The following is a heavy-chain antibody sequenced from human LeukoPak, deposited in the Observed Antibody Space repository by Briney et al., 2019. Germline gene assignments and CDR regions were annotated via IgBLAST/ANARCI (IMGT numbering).Heavy chain of an antibody. CDR1: GGSIGSSSYY. J-gene: IGHJ4*02. CDR2: FYYSGST. V-gene: IGHV4-39*07. Sequence: SETLSLTCTVSGGSIGSSSYYWGWIRQPPGKGLEWIGSFYYSGSTYYNPSLKSRVTISVDTSKNQFSLKLTSVTAADTAVYYCARVNLDDGTFDYWGQGTLVTVSS. CDR3: ARVNLDDGTFDY. D-gene: IGHD1-1*01.